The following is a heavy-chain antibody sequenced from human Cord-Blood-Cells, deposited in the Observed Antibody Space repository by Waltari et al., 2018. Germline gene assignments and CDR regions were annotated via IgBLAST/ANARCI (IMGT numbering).Heavy chain of an antibody. V-gene: IGHV1-69*09. Sequence: QVQLVQSGAEVKKPGFSVKVSCKASGGTFSSYAISWVRQAPGQGLEWMGRIIPIRGIANDAQKFQGRVTITADKSTSTAYMELSSLRSEDTAVYYCARAGSSWYSYAFDIWGQGTMVTVSS. CDR2: IIPIRGIA. CDR3: ARAGSSWYSYAFDI. D-gene: IGHD6-13*01. J-gene: IGHJ3*02. CDR1: GGTFSSYA.